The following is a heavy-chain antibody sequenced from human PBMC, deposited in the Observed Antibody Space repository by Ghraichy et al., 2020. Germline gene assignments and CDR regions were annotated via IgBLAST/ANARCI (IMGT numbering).Heavy chain of an antibody. CDR3: ARAWLTTTAYMDV. J-gene: IGHJ6*03. V-gene: IGHV3-33*01. D-gene: IGHD4-17*01. CDR2: IWFDGSNK. CDR1: GFTFSSYG. Sequence: LSLTCAASGFTFSSYGMHWVRQAPGKGLEWVAVIWFDGSNKYYADSVKGRFTISRDNSNNTLYLQMNSLRAEDTAVYYCARAWLTTTAYMDVWGKGTTVTVSS.